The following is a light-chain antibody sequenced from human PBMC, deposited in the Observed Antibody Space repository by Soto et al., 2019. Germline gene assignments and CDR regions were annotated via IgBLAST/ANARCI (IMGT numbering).Light chain of an antibody. CDR3: SSYTNRSTVV. V-gene: IGLV2-14*01. J-gene: IGLJ2*01. Sequence: QSVLTQPASVSGSPGQSITISCNGTSNDVGGYKYVSWYQQHPGKAPKLMIYEVTNRPSGVSARFSGSKSGNTASLTISGLQAEDEADYYCSSYTNRSTVVFGGGTKLTVL. CDR1: SNDVGGYKY. CDR2: EVT.